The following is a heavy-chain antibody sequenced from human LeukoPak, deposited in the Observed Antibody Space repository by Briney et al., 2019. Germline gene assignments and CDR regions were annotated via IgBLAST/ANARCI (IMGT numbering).Heavy chain of an antibody. D-gene: IGHD3-22*01. Sequence: GGSLRLSCAASGFTFNSYGMHWVRQAPGKGLEWVAVISYDGSNKYYADSVKGRFTISRDNSKNTLYLQMNSLRAEDTAVYYCARNYYDSSFNWFDPWGQGTLVTVSS. J-gene: IGHJ5*02. CDR1: GFTFNSYG. CDR2: ISYDGSNK. V-gene: IGHV3-30*03. CDR3: ARNYYDSSFNWFDP.